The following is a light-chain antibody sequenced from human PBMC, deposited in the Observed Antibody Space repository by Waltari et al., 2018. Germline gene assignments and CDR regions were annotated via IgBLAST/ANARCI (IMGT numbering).Light chain of an antibody. CDR3: CSFAGSYTFV. CDR2: DVS. V-gene: IGLV2-11*01. CDR1: SRDVGGYHY. J-gene: IGLJ1*01. Sequence: QSALTQPRSVSGSPGQSVTISCTGTSRDVGGYHYVSWFQQHPGKVPKLLIYDVSERPSDVPDSFSGSKSANTASLTISGLQTEDEADYYCCSFAGSYTFVFGTGTRVTVL.